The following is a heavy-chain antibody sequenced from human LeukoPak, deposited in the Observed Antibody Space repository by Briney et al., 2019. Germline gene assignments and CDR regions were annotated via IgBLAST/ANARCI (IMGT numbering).Heavy chain of an antibody. Sequence: GGSLRLSCAASGFSFSSYGMHWVRQAPGKGLEWVADIRYDETNKDYADSVKGRFTISRDSAENTLYLQMNSLRTEDTAVNYCAKATNPHRRVPDAFDIWGQGTMVTVSS. CDR2: IRYDETNK. CDR1: GFSFSSYG. V-gene: IGHV3-30*02. CDR3: AKATNPHRRVPDAFDI. J-gene: IGHJ3*02. D-gene: IGHD1-14*01.